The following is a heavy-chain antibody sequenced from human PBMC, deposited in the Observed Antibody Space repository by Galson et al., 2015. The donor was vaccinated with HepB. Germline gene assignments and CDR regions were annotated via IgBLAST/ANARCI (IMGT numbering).Heavy chain of an antibody. CDR3: ARNGGAVAVYAFDI. Sequence: SLRLSCAASGLTFSSYSMNWVRQAPGKGLEWVSYISSSSSTIYYADSVKGRFTISRDNAKNSLYLQMNSLRDEDTAVYYCARNGGAVAVYAFDIWGQGTMVTVPS. V-gene: IGHV3-48*02. D-gene: IGHD6-19*01. CDR1: GLTFSSYS. J-gene: IGHJ3*02. CDR2: ISSSSSTI.